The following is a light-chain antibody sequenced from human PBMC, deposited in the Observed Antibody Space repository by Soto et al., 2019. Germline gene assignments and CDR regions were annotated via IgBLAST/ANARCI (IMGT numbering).Light chain of an antibody. CDR1: GSDIGGYNY. CDR3: NSYGTGSTFV. Sequence: QSALSQPASVSGSPGQSITISCTGTGSDIGGYNYVSWYQHHPGKAPKLIIHDVSNRPSGVSYRFSGSKSGNTASLTISGLHADDESDYYCNSYGTGSTFVFGTGTKLTVL. V-gene: IGLV2-14*03. J-gene: IGLJ1*01. CDR2: DVS.